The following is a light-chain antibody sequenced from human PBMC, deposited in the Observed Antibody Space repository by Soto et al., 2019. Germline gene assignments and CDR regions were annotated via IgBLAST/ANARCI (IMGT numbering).Light chain of an antibody. CDR2: EVT. CDR3: SSFAGGGNPVL. V-gene: IGLV2-8*01. J-gene: IGLJ2*01. CDR1: SSDVGGYNY. Sequence: QSALTQPPSASGSLGQSVTISCTGTSSDVGGYNYVSWHQQHPGKAPKVMIYEVTKRPPGVPDRFSGSKSGNTASLTVSGLQGEAEADYYCSSFAGGGNPVLLGGGTKLTVL.